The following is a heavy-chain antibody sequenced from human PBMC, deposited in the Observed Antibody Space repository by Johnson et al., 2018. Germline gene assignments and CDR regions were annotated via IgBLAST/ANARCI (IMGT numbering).Heavy chain of an antibody. CDR3: ARDWEEMATITRYFQH. Sequence: QVQLVQSGGGVVQPGRSLRLSCAASGFIFSRYGMHWVRQAPGKGLAWVAVISYDGSNKYYADSVTGRFTISRDNAKNSLYLQMNSLRAEDTAVYSCARDWEEMATITRYFQHWGQGTLVTVSS. J-gene: IGHJ1*01. V-gene: IGHV3-33*05. CDR2: ISYDGSNK. CDR1: GFIFSRYG. D-gene: IGHD5-24*01.